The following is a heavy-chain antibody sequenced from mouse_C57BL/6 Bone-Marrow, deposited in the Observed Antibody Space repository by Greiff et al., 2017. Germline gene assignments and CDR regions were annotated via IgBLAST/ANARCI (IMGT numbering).Heavy chain of an antibody. J-gene: IGHJ1*03. CDR2: INPSTGDT. CDR3: ARRGSPYWYFDV. V-gene: IGHV1-42*01. CDR1: GYSFTGYY. Sequence: VQLQQSGPELVRPGASVKISCKASGYSFTGYYMNWVKQSPEKSLEWIGEINPSTGDTTYNQKFKAKATLTVNKSSSTAYMQLKSLTSQDSAVYYCARRGSPYWYFDVWGTGTTVTGSS.